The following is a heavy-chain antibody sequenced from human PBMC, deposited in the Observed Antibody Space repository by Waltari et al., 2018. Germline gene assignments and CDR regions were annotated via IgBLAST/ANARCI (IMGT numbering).Heavy chain of an antibody. V-gene: IGHV3-53*02. CDR2: IYSGGST. J-gene: IGHJ5*02. CDR1: GFTVSSNY. Sequence: EVQLVETGGGLIQPGGSLRLSCAASGFTVSSNYMSWVRRAPGKGLEWVSVIYSGGSTYYADSVKGRFTISRDNSKNTLYLQMNSLRAEDTAVYYCARGPTYGGKGNWFDPWGQGTLVTVSS. D-gene: IGHD2-15*01. CDR3: ARGPTYGGKGNWFDP.